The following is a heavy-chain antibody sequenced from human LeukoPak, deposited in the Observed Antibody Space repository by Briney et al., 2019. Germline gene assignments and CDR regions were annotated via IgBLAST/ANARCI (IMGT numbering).Heavy chain of an antibody. D-gene: IGHD1-26*01. CDR1: GYTFTSYG. V-gene: IGHV1-18*04. CDR3: VRHIKPAGPWDGMDV. CDR2: ISAYNSNK. Sequence: GASVKVSCKASGYTFTSYGISWVRQAPGQGLEWVAWISAYNSNKNSAEKFQGRVTMTIDTSTSTAYMELRSLKSDDTAVYYCVRHIKPAGPWDGMDVWGLGTTVIVSS. J-gene: IGHJ6*02.